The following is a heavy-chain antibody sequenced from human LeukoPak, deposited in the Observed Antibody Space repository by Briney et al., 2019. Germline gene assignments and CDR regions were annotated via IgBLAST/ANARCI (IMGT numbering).Heavy chain of an antibody. V-gene: IGHV1-3*04. D-gene: IGHD5-18*01. Sequence: WASVKVSCKASGYTFTSYTIHWVRQAPGQRLEWMGWINTGNGNTEYSQKFQGRVTVTTDTSASTAYMELSSLRSEHTAVYYCARCGYSDAWSCDHWGQGTLVTVSS. CDR1: GYTFTSYT. CDR2: INTGNGNT. CDR3: ARCGYSDAWSCDH. J-gene: IGHJ5*02.